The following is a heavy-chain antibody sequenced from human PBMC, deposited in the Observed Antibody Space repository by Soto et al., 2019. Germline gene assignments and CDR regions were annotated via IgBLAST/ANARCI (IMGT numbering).Heavy chain of an antibody. V-gene: IGHV5-51*01. CDR2: IYPGDSDT. CDR3: ARGRPTYYYDSSGYDVRYPGMDV. Sequence: PGESLKISCKGSGYSFTSYWIGWVRQMPRKGLEWMGIIYPGDSDTRYSPSFQGQVTISADKSISTAYLQWSSLKASDTAMYYCARGRPTYYYDSSGYDVRYPGMDVWGQGTTVTVSS. D-gene: IGHD3-22*01. J-gene: IGHJ6*02. CDR1: GYSFTSYW.